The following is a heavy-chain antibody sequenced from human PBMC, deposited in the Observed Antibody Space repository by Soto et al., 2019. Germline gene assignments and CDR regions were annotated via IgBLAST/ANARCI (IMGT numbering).Heavy chain of an antibody. D-gene: IGHD4-4*01. Sequence: EVQLLESGGGLVQRGGSLRLSCAASGFPFSSYVMSWVRQAPGKGLEWVSGISGGGSNTFYADYVKGRFTISRDNSKNTPLLQMNSLGAEDTAVYYCAKDSNKYSSSLRGRYFDYWGQGIGVTVSS. CDR2: ISGGGSNT. CDR1: GFPFSSYV. V-gene: IGHV3-23*01. CDR3: AKDSNKYSSSLRGRYFDY. J-gene: IGHJ4*02.